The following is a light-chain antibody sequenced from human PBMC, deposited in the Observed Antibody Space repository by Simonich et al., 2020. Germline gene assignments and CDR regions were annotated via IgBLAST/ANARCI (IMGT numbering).Light chain of an antibody. Sequence: DIQMTQSPSSLSASVGDRVTITCRGSHSISSYLNWYQQKPGKAPKLLIYASSRLQSGIPSRFSGSGSGTDFTLTISSLQPEDFATYYCQQSYSTPYTFGQGTKLEIK. V-gene: IGKV1-39*01. J-gene: IGKJ2*01. CDR2: ASS. CDR3: QQSYSTPYT. CDR1: HSISSY.